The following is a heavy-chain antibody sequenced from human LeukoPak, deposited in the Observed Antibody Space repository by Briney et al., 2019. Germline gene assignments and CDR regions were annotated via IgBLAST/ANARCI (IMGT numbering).Heavy chain of an antibody. J-gene: IGHJ4*02. CDR3: VHDSSGYCDY. CDR2: ISSSSSTI. Sequence: PGGSLRLSCAASRFTFSDYYMSWIRQAPGKGLEWVSYISSSSSTIYYADSVKGRFTISRDNAKNSLYLQMNSLRAEDTAVYYCVHDSSGYCDYWGQGTLVTVSS. CDR1: RFTFSDYY. D-gene: IGHD3-22*01. V-gene: IGHV3-11*04.